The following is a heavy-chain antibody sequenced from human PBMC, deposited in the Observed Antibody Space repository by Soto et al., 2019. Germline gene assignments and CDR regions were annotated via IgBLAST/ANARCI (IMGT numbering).Heavy chain of an antibody. J-gene: IGHJ6*02. CDR2: IKQDGSEK. D-gene: IGHD3-3*01. CDR3: ARDRYSYYDFWSGSLPYYYYGMDV. Sequence: PGGSLRLSCAASGFTLSSYWMSWGRQAPGKGLGGGANIKQDGSEKYYVDSVKGRFTISRDNAKNSLYLQMNSLRAEDTAVYYCARDRYSYYDFWSGSLPYYYYGMDVWGQGTTVTVSS. V-gene: IGHV3-7*01. CDR1: GFTLSSYW.